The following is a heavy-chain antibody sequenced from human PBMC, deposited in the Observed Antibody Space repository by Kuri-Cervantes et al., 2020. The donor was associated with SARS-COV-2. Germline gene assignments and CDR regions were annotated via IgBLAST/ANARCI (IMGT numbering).Heavy chain of an antibody. D-gene: IGHD3-16*01. J-gene: IGHJ4*02. Sequence: GSLRLSCAVYGGSFSAYYWSWIRQPPGKELEWIGEINHSGSTNYNPSLKSRVTISVDTSKHQLSLKLSSVTAADTAVYYCAGSPGGVFDCWGQGTLVTVSS. CDR1: GGSFSAYY. CDR3: AGSPGGVFDC. CDR2: INHSGST. V-gene: IGHV4-34*01.